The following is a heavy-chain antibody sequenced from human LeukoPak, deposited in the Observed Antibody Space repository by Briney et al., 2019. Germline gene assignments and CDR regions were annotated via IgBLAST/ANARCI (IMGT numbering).Heavy chain of an antibody. CDR3: ATIRDTAHRYWYFDL. V-gene: IGHV4-59*03. CDR1: GGSMNSYY. D-gene: IGHD5-18*01. Sequence: SETLSLTCSVSGGSMNSYYWSWIRQSPGKGLEWIGYIYYSGSTSYNPSLKSRVTMSVDTSKNQFSLKLSSVTAADTAVYYCATIRDTAHRYWYFDLWGRGTLVIVSS. CDR2: IYYSGST. J-gene: IGHJ2*01.